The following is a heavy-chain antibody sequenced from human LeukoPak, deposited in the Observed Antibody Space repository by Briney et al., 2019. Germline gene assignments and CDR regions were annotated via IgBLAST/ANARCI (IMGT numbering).Heavy chain of an antibody. Sequence: GKSLRLSCAASGFTFSTYAMSWVRQAPGKGLEWVSAISGSGGSTYYADSVRGRFTISRDNSKNTLYLQMNSLRAEDTAVYYCAKASYGFIDYWGQGTLVTVSS. CDR1: GFTFSTYA. J-gene: IGHJ4*02. V-gene: IGHV3-23*01. D-gene: IGHD5-24*01. CDR3: AKASYGFIDY. CDR2: ISGSGGST.